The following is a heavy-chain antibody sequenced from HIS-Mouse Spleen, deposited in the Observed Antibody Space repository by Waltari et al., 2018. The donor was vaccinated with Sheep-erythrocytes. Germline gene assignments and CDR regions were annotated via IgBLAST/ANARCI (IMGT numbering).Heavy chain of an antibody. J-gene: IGHJ4*02. Sequence: EVQLVESGGGLVKPGGSLRLSGAASGFTFSGSSMNLVGRAPGKGLDWVSSISSSSSYIYYADSVKGRFTISRDNAKNSLYLQMNSLRAEDTAVYYCARVAAVTTYYFDYWGQGTLVTVSS. V-gene: IGHV3-21*01. CDR3: ARVAAVTTYYFDY. D-gene: IGHD4-17*01. CDR2: ISSSSSYI. CDR1: GFTFSGSS.